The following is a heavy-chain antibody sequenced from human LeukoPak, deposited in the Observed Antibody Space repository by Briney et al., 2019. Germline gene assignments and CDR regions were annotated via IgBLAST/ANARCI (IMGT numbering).Heavy chain of an antibody. CDR3: AKDRGPAAGSLYNWLDP. CDR1: GFTFSRYG. Sequence: GRSLRLFCAASGFTFSRYGMHWVRQAPDKGLEWVAVISFDGSNKYDADSVKGRFTISRDNSKNTLYLQMNSLRAEDTAVYYCAKDRGPAAGSLYNWLDPWGQGTLVTASS. V-gene: IGHV3-30*18. J-gene: IGHJ5*02. D-gene: IGHD6-13*01. CDR2: ISFDGSNK.